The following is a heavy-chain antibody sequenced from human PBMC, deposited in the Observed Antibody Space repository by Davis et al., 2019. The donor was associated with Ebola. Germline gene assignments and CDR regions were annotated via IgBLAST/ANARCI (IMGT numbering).Heavy chain of an antibody. CDR1: GGLFSSHP. Sequence: SVKVSCKTSGGLFSSHPISWVRQAPRQGLEWMGGIIPIFDTPHYAQKFQGRITITADASTSTAYMELSSLRSEDTATYFCARDFDGGNYYFDYWGPGTPVTVSS. D-gene: IGHD3-9*01. V-gene: IGHV1-69*13. J-gene: IGHJ4*02. CDR2: IIPIFDTP. CDR3: ARDFDGGNYYFDY.